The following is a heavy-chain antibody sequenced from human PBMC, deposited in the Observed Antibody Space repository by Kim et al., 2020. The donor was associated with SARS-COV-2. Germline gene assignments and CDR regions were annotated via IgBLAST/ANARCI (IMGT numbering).Heavy chain of an antibody. D-gene: IGHD2-2*01. CDR3: ATGSSIAGGSY. Sequence: GGSLRLSCAASGFTFSSYEMNWVRQAPGKGLEWVSYISSSGSTIYYADSVKGRFTISRDNAKNSLYLQMNSLRAEDTAVYYCATGSSIAGGSYWGQGTLVTVSS. V-gene: IGHV3-48*03. CDR1: GFTFSSYE. CDR2: ISSSGSTI. J-gene: IGHJ4*02.